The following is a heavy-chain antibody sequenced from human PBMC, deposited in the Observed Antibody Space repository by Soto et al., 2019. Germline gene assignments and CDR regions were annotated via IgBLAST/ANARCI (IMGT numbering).Heavy chain of an antibody. J-gene: IGHJ4*02. Sequence: PGGSLRLSCAASGFTFSSYGIHWVRQAPGKGLEWVAVIWYDGSNKYYAESVKGRFTISRDNSKNTLYLQMSSLRAEDTAVYYCAKEVRGTQWVFDYWGQGTLVTVSS. CDR3: AKEVRGTQWVFDY. V-gene: IGHV3-30*02. CDR1: GFTFSSYG. D-gene: IGHD1-26*01. CDR2: IWYDGSNK.